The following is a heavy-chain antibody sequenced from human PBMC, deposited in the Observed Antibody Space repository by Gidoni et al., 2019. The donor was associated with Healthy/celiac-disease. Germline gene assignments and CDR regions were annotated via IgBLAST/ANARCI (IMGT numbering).Heavy chain of an antibody. J-gene: IGHJ4*02. D-gene: IGHD6-19*01. Sequence: QVQLVESGGGVVQPGRSLRLSCAASGFTFSSYGLHWVRQAPGKGLEWVAGIWYDGSNKYYADSVKGRFNISRDNSKNTLYLQMNSLRAEDTAVYYCARGGYSSFFFFDYWGQGTLVTVSS. V-gene: IGHV3-33*01. CDR1: GFTFSSYG. CDR3: ARGGYSSFFFFDY. CDR2: IWYDGSNK.